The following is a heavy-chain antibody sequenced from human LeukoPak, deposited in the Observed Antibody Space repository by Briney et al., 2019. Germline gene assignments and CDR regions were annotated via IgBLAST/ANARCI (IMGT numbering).Heavy chain of an antibody. CDR2: IKENGRKK. CDR3: ARDAMRGGNYDN. J-gene: IGHJ4*02. D-gene: IGHD3-16*01. V-gene: IGHV3-7*01. Sequence: GGSLRLFCVRSGFTLSNYWMSWFRHAPDKGLEWVANIKENGRKKYYVDSVRGRFTISRDNAKNSLYLQMNSLRADDTSVYYCARDAMRGGNYDNWGQGTLVTVSS. CDR1: GFTLSNYW.